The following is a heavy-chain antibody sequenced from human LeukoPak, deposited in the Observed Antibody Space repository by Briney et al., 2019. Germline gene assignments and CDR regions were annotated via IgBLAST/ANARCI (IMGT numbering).Heavy chain of an antibody. CDR2: IWHDGSAE. D-gene: IGHD6-19*01. Sequence: QPGGSLRLSCAASGFIFRNYGMYWVRHAPGKGLEWVAVIWHDGSAEFYADSVKGRFSISRDDSKNTVYLQMNSLRVEDTALYYCARDSRGGWSGYFDLWGQGIVVTVSS. V-gene: IGHV3-33*07. J-gene: IGHJ4*02. CDR1: GFIFRNYG. CDR3: ARDSRGGWSGYFDL.